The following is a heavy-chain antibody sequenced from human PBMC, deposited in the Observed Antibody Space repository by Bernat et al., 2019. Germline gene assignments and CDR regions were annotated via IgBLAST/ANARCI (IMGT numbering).Heavy chain of an antibody. CDR3: VAYCSGGSCYSLDY. J-gene: IGHJ4*02. D-gene: IGHD2-15*01. CDR2: IDYSGST. V-gene: IGHV4-39*01. CDR1: GGSISSGSYY. Sequence: QLQLQESGPGLVKPSETLSLTCTVSGGSISSGSYYWGWIRQPPGKGLEWIGSIDYSGSTYYNPSLESRVTISGDTSKNQFSLRMSSVTAADTAVYYCVAYCSGGSCYSLDYWGQGNLVTVSS.